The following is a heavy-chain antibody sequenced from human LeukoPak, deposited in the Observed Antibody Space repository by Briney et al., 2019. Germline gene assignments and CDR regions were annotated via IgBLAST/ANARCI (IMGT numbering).Heavy chain of an antibody. D-gene: IGHD3-3*01. J-gene: IGHJ6*02. Sequence: GGSLRLSCIVSGFIFSDYGMSWVRQAPGKGLTWLSYISSSGTTIYQRDSVKGRFTISRDNGKNSLYLQMNSLRAEDTAVYYCARDRNFGVFTKKGLDVWGQGTTVTVSS. CDR3: ARDRNFGVFTKKGLDV. CDR2: ISSSGTTI. V-gene: IGHV3-48*01. CDR1: GFIFSDYG.